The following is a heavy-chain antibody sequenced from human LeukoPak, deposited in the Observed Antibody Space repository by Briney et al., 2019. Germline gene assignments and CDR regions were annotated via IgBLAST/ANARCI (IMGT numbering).Heavy chain of an antibody. V-gene: IGHV3-15*01. D-gene: IGHD4-23*01. CDR3: ATAVDCGGHWRYCFDY. J-gene: IGHJ4*02. Sequence: GGSLRLSCEASGITFTRAWMTWVRQAPGKGLEWLGRIKGKIDGGTIDYAAPVKGRFTISRDDLKSTLNLQMNSLKTEDTAVYYCATAVDCGGHWRYCFDYWGQGTLVTVSS. CDR2: IKGKIDGGTI. CDR1: GITFTRAW.